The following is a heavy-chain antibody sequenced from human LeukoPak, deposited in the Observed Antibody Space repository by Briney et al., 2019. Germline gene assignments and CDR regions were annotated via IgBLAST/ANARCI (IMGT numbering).Heavy chain of an antibody. J-gene: IGHJ3*02. Sequence: SETLTLTCIVSGGSISSYYWSWIRQPPGKGLEWIGYIYSSGSTNSNPSLKSRVTISVDTSKSQFSLKMTSVTAADTAVYYCARQGSGGRAFDIWGQGTMVTVSS. D-gene: IGHD1-26*01. CDR1: GGSISSYY. V-gene: IGHV4-59*08. CDR2: IYSSGST. CDR3: ARQGSGGRAFDI.